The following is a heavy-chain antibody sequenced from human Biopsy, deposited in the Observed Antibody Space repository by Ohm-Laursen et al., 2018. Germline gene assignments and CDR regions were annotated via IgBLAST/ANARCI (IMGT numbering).Heavy chain of an antibody. J-gene: IGHJ5*01. V-gene: IGHV1-2*02. D-gene: IGHD3-3*01. CDR3: ARELGDFWGGRQFDF. CDR1: GYTFTGYH. Sequence: ASVKVSCKASGYTFTGYHVHWVRQAPGQGLEWMGGIDPKSGGTNYAQRFQGRVTMTRDTSISTTYMELRRLTPDDTAVFYCARELGDFWGGRQFDFWGQGTLVTVSS. CDR2: IDPKSGGT.